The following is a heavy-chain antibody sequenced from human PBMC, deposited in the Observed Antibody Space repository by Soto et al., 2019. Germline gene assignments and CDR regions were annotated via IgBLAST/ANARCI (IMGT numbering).Heavy chain of an antibody. CDR1: GYTFTRNA. J-gene: IGHJ4*02. V-gene: IGHV1-3*01. Sequence: QVQLVQSGAEVKKPGASVKVSCKASGYTFTRNAIRWVRQAPGQRLEWIGRISAGNGNTKYSQKFQGRVTITTDTTARATYMELSNLRTEDTSIYYFARSESEESRFDYWGQGTLVTVSS. CDR2: ISAGNGNT. D-gene: IGHD3-10*01. CDR3: ARSESEESRFDY.